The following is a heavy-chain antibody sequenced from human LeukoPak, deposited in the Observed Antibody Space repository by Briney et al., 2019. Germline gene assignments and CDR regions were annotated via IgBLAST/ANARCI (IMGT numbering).Heavy chain of an antibody. CDR3: ARDANYYDSSGFYYAKWFDS. CDR2: INSNRGDT. J-gene: IGHJ5*01. D-gene: IGHD3-22*01. V-gene: IGHV1-2*02. CDR1: GYTFTAYY. Sequence: ASVKVSCKASGYTFTAYYIHWVRQAPGQGLEWMGWINSNRGDTNYAQKFQGRVTMTRDTSISTAYMELSRLRSDDTAVYYCARDANYYDSSGFYYAKWFDSWGQGTLVTVSS.